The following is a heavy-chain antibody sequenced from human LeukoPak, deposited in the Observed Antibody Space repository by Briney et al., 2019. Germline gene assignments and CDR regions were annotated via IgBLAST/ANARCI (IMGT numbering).Heavy chain of an antibody. D-gene: IGHD3-22*01. CDR1: GFTVSSNY. Sequence: PGGSLRLSCAASGFTVSSNYMSWVRQAPGKGLEWVSVIYSGGSTYYADSVKGRFTISRDNSKNTLYLQTNSLRDEDTAVYYCAKHRFESGGYHSTDWGQGTLVTVSS. J-gene: IGHJ4*02. CDR2: IYSGGST. V-gene: IGHV3-53*01. CDR3: AKHRFESGGYHSTD.